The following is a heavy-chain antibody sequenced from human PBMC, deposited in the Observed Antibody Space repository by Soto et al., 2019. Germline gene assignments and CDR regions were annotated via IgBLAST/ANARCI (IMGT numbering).Heavy chain of an antibody. V-gene: IGHV4-59*01. D-gene: IGHD3-3*01. Sequence: SETLSLTCTVSGGSISSYYWSWIRQPPGKGLEWIGYIYYSGSTNYNPSLKSRVTISVDTSKNQFSLKLSSVTAADTAVYYCARTTYDFWSGYYTFDAFDIWGQGTMVTVSS. CDR1: GGSISSYY. CDR2: IYYSGST. J-gene: IGHJ3*02. CDR3: ARTTYDFWSGYYTFDAFDI.